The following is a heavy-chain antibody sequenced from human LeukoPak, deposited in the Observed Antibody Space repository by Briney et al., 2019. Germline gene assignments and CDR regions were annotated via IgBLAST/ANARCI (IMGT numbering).Heavy chain of an antibody. Sequence: GGSLRLSFAVSGFTFSDTYMTWIRQAPGKGLESLSYISPSGTDISYADSVKGRFTISRDNAKNSLYLQMNSLRVEDTAVYYCTTDPRNLDYWGQGTLVTVSS. CDR3: TTDPRNLDY. V-gene: IGHV3-11*01. CDR1: GFTFSDTY. J-gene: IGHJ4*02. CDR2: ISPSGTDI. D-gene: IGHD1-14*01.